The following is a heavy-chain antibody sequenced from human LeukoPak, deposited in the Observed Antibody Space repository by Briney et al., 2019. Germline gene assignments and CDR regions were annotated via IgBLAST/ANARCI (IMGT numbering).Heavy chain of an antibody. D-gene: IGHD6-13*01. CDR2: IYYSGST. V-gene: IGHV4-39*01. CDR3: AFTPERIAAAGAHDY. Sequence: PSETLSLTCTVSGGSISSSSYYWGWIRQPPGKGLEWIGSIYYSGSTYYNPSLKSRVTISVDTSKNQFSLKLSSVTAADTAVYYCAFTPERIAAAGAHDYWGQGTLVTVSS. CDR1: GGSISSSSYY. J-gene: IGHJ4*02.